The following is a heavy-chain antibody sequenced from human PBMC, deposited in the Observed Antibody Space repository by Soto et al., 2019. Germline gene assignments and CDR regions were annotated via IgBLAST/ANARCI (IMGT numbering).Heavy chain of an antibody. Sequence: PSETLSFTCAFYVGSFSGYYWSWIRQPPGKGLEWIGEINHSGSTNYNPSLKSRVTISVDTSKNQFSLNLSSVTAADTAVYYCARGDRLRTYGGNGQYYFDYWGQGTLVTVSS. CDR3: ARGDRLRTYGGNGQYYFDY. CDR2: INHSGST. V-gene: IGHV4-34*01. CDR1: VGSFSGYY. J-gene: IGHJ4*02. D-gene: IGHD4-17*01.